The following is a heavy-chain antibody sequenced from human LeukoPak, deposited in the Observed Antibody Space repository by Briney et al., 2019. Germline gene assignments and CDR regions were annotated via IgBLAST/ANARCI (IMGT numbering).Heavy chain of an antibody. D-gene: IGHD4-17*01. CDR2: VYYTGSV. CDR3: ARLAPVAHSGDYLGYFDY. V-gene: IGHV4-59*08. Sequence: SETLSLTCTVSGGSMTNYYWTWVRQYPGKGLEWFGYVYYTGSVNYNPSLKSRVTILVDSSKTRFSLNLSSVTAADTAVYYCARLAPVAHSGDYLGYFDYWGQGVLVTVSS. CDR1: GGSMTNYY. J-gene: IGHJ4*02.